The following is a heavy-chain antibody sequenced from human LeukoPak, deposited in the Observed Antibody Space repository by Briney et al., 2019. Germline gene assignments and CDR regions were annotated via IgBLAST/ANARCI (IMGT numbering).Heavy chain of an antibody. CDR3: ARGRPHGNDY. Sequence: PGGSLRLSWAASGFTFSSYGMHWVRQAPGKGLEWVAVISYDGSNKYYADSVKGRFTISRDNSKNTLYLQMNSLRAEDTAVYYCARGRPHGNDYWGQGTLVTVSS. CDR1: GFTFSSYG. CDR2: ISYDGSNK. J-gene: IGHJ4*02. D-gene: IGHD4-23*01. V-gene: IGHV3-30*03.